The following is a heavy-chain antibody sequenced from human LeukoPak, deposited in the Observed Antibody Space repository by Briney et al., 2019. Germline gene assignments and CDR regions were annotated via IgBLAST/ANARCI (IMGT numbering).Heavy chain of an antibody. CDR2: ISGSGGST. J-gene: IGHJ4*02. Sequence: GGSLRLSCAASGFTFSSYAMSWVRQAPGKGLEWVSAISGSGGSTYYADSVKGQFTISRDNSKNTLYLQMNSLRAEDTAVYYCATPQIMITFGGVIAPFDYWGQGTLVTVSS. V-gene: IGHV3-23*01. D-gene: IGHD3-16*02. CDR1: GFTFSSYA. CDR3: ATPQIMITFGGVIAPFDY.